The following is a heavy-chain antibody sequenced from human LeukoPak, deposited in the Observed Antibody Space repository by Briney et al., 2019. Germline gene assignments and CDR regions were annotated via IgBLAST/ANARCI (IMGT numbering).Heavy chain of an antibody. V-gene: IGHV4-34*01. CDR2: INHSGST. Sequence: PSETLSLTCAVYGGSFSGYYWSWIRQPPGKGLEWIGEINHSGSTNYNPSLKSRVTISVDTSKNQFSLKLSSVTAADTAVYYCAREVTDDSSGYYDWYFDLWGRGTLVTVSS. D-gene: IGHD3-22*01. J-gene: IGHJ2*01. CDR1: GGSFSGYY. CDR3: AREVTDDSSGYYDWYFDL.